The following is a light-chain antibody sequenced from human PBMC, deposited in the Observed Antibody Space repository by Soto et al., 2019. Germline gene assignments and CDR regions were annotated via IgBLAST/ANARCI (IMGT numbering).Light chain of an antibody. CDR1: SSDVGSY. V-gene: IGLV2-23*01. CDR3: CSYAGSSIWV. Sequence: QSALTQPASVSGSPGQSITISCTGTSSDVGSYVSWYQQHPGKAPKLMIYEGSKRPSGVSNRFSGSKSGNTASLTISGLQAEDEADYYCCSYAGSSIWVFGGGTKLTVL. CDR2: EGS. J-gene: IGLJ3*02.